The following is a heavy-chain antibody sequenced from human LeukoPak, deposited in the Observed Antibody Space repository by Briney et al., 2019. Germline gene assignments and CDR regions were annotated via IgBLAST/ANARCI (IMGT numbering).Heavy chain of an antibody. CDR1: GGSFSSYY. D-gene: IGHD6-13*01. CDR3: ARKGYSSSWYVVTWFDY. J-gene: IGHJ4*02. CDR2: IYYSGST. Sequence: SETLSLTCAVYGGSFSSYYWGWIRQPPGKGLEWIGSIYYSGSTYYNPSLKSRVTISVDTSKNQFSLKLSSVTAADTAVYYCARKGYSSSWYVVTWFDYWGQGTLVTVSS. V-gene: IGHV4-39*07.